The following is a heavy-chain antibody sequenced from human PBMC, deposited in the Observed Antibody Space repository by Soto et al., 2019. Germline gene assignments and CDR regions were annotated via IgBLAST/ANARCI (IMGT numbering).Heavy chain of an antibody. D-gene: IGHD5-18*01. CDR1: GFTFSSYG. V-gene: IGHV3-30*18. J-gene: IGHJ5*02. CDR2: ISYDGSNK. Sequence: QVQLVESGGGVVQPGRSLRLSCAASGFTFSSYGMHWVRQAPGKGLEWVAVISYDGSNKYYADSVKGRFTISRDNSKNTLYLQMNSLRAEDTAVYYFAKGLSGYSYPWFDPWGQGTLVTVSS. CDR3: AKGLSGYSYPWFDP.